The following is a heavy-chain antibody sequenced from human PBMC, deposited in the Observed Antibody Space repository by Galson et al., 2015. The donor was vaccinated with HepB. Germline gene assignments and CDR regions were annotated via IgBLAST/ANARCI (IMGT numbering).Heavy chain of an antibody. CDR3: ARDLTTTVVVPGAIPVRYYYYMVV. Sequence: SVKVSCKASGYTFTDYYVHWVRQAPGQGLEWMGCINPNRGGTTYAQKFQGRVTMTTDTSTNTAYMELSSLRSDDTAVYYCARDLTTTVVVPGAIPVRYYYYMVVWGKGTPVTVS. CDR2: INPNRGGT. V-gene: IGHV1-2*02. J-gene: IGHJ6*03. CDR1: GYTFTDYY. D-gene: IGHD2-2*02.